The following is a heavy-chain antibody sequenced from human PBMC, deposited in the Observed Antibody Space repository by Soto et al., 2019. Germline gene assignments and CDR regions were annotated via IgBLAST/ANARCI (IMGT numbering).Heavy chain of an antibody. Sequence: GGSLRLSCAASGFTVSGMFMNWVRQAPGKGLEWVSVIYPAGPTYYADSVKGRFTISRDNTKNTLFLQLNNLRAEDTAVYYCARDADSSGLHYWGQGILVTVSS. D-gene: IGHD6-19*01. CDR3: ARDADSSGLHY. CDR1: GFTVSGMF. V-gene: IGHV3-53*01. CDR2: IYPAGPT. J-gene: IGHJ4*02.